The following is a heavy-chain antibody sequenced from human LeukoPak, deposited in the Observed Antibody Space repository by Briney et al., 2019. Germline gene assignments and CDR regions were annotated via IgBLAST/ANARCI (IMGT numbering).Heavy chain of an antibody. CDR3: ATSVAGLRYFDY. J-gene: IGHJ4*02. V-gene: IGHV3-11*01. D-gene: IGHD6-19*01. CDR2: ISSSGSTI. Sequence: PGGSLRLSCAASGFTFSDYYMSWIRQAPGKGLEWVSYISSSGSTIYYADSVKGRFTISRDNAKNSLYLQMNSLRAEYTAVYYCATSVAGLRYFDYWGQGTLVTVSS. CDR1: GFTFSDYY.